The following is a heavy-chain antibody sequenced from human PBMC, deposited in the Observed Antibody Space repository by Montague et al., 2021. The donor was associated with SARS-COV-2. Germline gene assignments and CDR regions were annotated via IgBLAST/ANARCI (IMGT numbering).Heavy chain of an antibody. Sequence: TLSLTCTVPGGSISSGGYYWSWIRQHPGKGLEWIGYIYYSGSTYYNPSLKSRVTISVDTSKNQFSLKLSSVTAADTAVYYCALYYFRVRSWYGMDVWGQGTTVTVSS. CDR1: GGSISSGGYY. J-gene: IGHJ6*02. CDR2: IYYSGST. D-gene: IGHD3-16*01. V-gene: IGHV4-31*03. CDR3: ALYYFRVRSWYGMDV.